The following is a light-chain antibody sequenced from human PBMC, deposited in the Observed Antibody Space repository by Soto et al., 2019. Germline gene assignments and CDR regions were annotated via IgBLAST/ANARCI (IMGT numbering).Light chain of an antibody. J-gene: IGKJ3*01. CDR1: QSISSSY. V-gene: IGKV3-20*01. Sequence: EIVLTQSPGTLSLSPGERATLSCRASQSISSSYLAWYQQKPGQAPRLLVYGASSRATGIPDRFSGSGSGTAFTLTIRRLEPEDFAVYYCQQYGSSRFTFGPGTKVDIK. CDR2: GAS. CDR3: QQYGSSRFT.